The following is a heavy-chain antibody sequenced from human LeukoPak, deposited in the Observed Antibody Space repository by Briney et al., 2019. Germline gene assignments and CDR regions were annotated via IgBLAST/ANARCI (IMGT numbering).Heavy chain of an antibody. D-gene: IGHD5-12*01. J-gene: IGHJ4*02. CDR3: ARDSRRGYSGYDRDY. V-gene: IGHV1-18*01. CDR2: ISAYNGNT. Sequence: ASVKVSCKASGYTFTSYGISWVRQAPGQGLEWMGWISAYNGNTNYAQKLQGRVTMTTDTSTSTAYMELRSLRSDGTAVYYCARDSRRGYSGYDRDYWGQGTLVTVSS. CDR1: GYTFTSYG.